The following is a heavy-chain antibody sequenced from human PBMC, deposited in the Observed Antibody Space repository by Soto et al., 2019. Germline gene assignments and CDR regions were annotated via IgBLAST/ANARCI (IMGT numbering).Heavy chain of an antibody. CDR3: ARSYSGYDTSYYYMDV. CDR1: GFTVSSNY. CDR2: IYSGGST. J-gene: IGHJ6*03. V-gene: IGHV3-66*01. D-gene: IGHD5-12*01. Sequence: PGGSLRLSCAASGFTVSSNYMSWVRQAPGKGLEWVSVIYSGGSTYYADSVKGRFTISRDNSKNTLYLQMNSLRAEDTAVYYCARSYSGYDTSYYYMDVWGKGTTVTVSS.